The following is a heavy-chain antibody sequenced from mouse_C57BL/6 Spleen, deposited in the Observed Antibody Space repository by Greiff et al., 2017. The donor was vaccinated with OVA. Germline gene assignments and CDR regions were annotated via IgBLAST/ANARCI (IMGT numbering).Heavy chain of an antibody. Sequence: VQLQQSGAELVKPGASVKLSCKASGYTFTSYWMHWVKQRPGQGLEWIGMIHPNSGSTNYNEKFKSKATLTVDKSSSTAYMQLSSLTSEDSAVYYCARGTTVVAGNAMDYCGQGTSVTVSS. CDR3: ARGTTVVAGNAMDY. CDR1: GYTFTSYW. V-gene: IGHV1-64*01. D-gene: IGHD1-1*01. CDR2: IHPNSGST. J-gene: IGHJ4*01.